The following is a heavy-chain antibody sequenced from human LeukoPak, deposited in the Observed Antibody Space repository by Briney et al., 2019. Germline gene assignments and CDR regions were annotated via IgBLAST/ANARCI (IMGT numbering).Heavy chain of an antibody. Sequence: ASVKVSCKVSGYTLTELSMHWVRQAPGKGLEWMGGFDPEDGETIYAQKFQGRVTMTEDTSTDTAYMERSSLRSEDTAVYYCATGGGTPSEYYYYGMDVWGQGTTVTVSS. V-gene: IGHV1-24*01. J-gene: IGHJ6*02. CDR3: ATGGGTPSEYYYYGMDV. D-gene: IGHD1-1*01. CDR2: FDPEDGET. CDR1: GYTLTELS.